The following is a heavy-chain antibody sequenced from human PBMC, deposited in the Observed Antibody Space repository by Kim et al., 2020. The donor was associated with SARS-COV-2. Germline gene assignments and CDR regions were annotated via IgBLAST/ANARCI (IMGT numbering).Heavy chain of an antibody. D-gene: IGHD3-9*01. V-gene: IGHV3-23*01. CDR1: ELTFSSYV. CDR3: AKGSSAGKGDILTGFYVPYYLDY. CDR2: NSGSGDRT. J-gene: IGHJ4*02. Sequence: GGSLRLSCAASELTFSSYVMNWVRQAPGKGLEWVAGNSGSGDRTYYADSVKGRFTISRDNSKNTLFLHMNSLGAEDTAVYYCAKGSSAGKGDILTGFYVPYYLDYWGQGTLVTVSS.